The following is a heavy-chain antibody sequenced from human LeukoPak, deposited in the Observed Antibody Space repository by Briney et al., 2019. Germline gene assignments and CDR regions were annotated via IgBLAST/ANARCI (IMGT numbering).Heavy chain of an antibody. J-gene: IGHJ3*02. Sequence: SETLSLTCTVSGGSISSYYWSWIRQPPGKGLEWIGYIYYSGNTNYNPSLKSRVTISVDTSKNQFSLKLSSVTAADTAVYYCARLIAAVDAFDIWGQGTMVTVSS. CDR3: ARLIAAVDAFDI. D-gene: IGHD2-15*01. CDR1: GGSISSYY. V-gene: IGHV4-59*01. CDR2: IYYSGNT.